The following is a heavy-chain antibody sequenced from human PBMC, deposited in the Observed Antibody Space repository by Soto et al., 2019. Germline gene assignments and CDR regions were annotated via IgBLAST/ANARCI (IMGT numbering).Heavy chain of an antibody. Sequence: VGSLRLSCAASGFTFSDSYTSWIRQAPGKGLEWVSYISTGGSTIQYADSVKGRFTVSRDNAKNSLYLQMNSLRDEDTAVYYCAKNRGFYDSSGLEYWGQGTLVTVSS. J-gene: IGHJ4*02. CDR1: GFTFSDSY. CDR2: ISTGGSTI. V-gene: IGHV3-11*01. CDR3: AKNRGFYDSSGLEY. D-gene: IGHD3-22*01.